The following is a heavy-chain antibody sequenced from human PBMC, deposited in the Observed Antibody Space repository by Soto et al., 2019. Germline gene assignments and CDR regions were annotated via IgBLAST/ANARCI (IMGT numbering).Heavy chain of an antibody. CDR1: GFTFSSYA. D-gene: IGHD3-10*01. J-gene: IGHJ4*02. CDR2: ISGSGGST. Sequence: EVQLLESGGGLVQPGGSLRLSCAASGFTFSSYAMSWVRQAPGKGLEWVSAISGSGGSTYYADSVKGRFTISRDNSKNTRDLQRNSLRAEDTAVYYCAKDRNGLLWFGEPPARGQGTLVTVSS. CDR3: AKDRNGLLWFGEPPA. V-gene: IGHV3-23*01.